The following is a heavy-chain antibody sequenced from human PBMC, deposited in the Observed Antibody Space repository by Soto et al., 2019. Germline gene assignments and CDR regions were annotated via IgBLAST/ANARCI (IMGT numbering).Heavy chain of an antibody. CDR3: AKAPGIAAAGPFDY. CDR1: GFTFSSYA. CDR2: ISWNSGSI. D-gene: IGHD6-13*01. V-gene: IGHV3-9*01. Sequence: GGSLRLSCAASGFTFSSYAMSWVRQAPGKGLEWVSGISWNSGSIGYADSVKGRFTISRDNAKNSLYLQMNSLRAEDTALYYCAKAPGIAAAGPFDYWGQGTLVTVSS. J-gene: IGHJ4*02.